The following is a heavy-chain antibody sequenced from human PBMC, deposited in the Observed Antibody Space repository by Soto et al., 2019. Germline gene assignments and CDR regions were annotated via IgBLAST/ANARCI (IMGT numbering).Heavy chain of an antibody. CDR2: IRSSGSGT. CDR3: ARDARVSGTYYYYYMDV. J-gene: IGHJ6*03. D-gene: IGHD3-3*01. V-gene: IGHV3-64*07. Sequence: EVQLLESGGGLVQPGGSLRLSCAASGFILSNYAMHWVRQGPGRGLEYLASIRSSGSGTHYADSVKGRFTISRDNSKNTLYLQMGRLRTDDTALYHCARDARVSGTYYYYYMDVWGKGTTVTVSS. CDR1: GFILSNYA.